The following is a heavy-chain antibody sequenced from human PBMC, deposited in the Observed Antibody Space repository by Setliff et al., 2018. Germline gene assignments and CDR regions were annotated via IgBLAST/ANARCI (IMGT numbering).Heavy chain of an antibody. Sequence: PGGSLRLSCAASGFTFSTYWMSWVSQVPWKGLEWVANIKQDGSEKYYVNSVKGRFSISRDNAKNSLYLQMNSLRAEDTAVYYCARDPLFDSWGQGTLVTSPQ. J-gene: IGHJ4*02. CDR2: IKQDGSEK. CDR3: ARDPLFDS. V-gene: IGHV3-7*01. CDR1: GFTFSTYW.